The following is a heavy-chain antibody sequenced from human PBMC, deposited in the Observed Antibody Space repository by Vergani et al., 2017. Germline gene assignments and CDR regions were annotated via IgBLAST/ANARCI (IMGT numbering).Heavy chain of an antibody. CDR3: ASERYDY. Sequence: EVQLVESGGGLVQPGGSLRPSCAASGFIFSNYWMNWVRQAPGKGLEWVANIKQDGSGEYYVDSVKGRFTVSRDNAKNLLYLQMNSLRAEDTAVYYCASERYDYWGQGTLVTVSS. CDR2: IKQDGSGE. J-gene: IGHJ4*02. CDR1: GFIFSNYW. V-gene: IGHV3-7*01.